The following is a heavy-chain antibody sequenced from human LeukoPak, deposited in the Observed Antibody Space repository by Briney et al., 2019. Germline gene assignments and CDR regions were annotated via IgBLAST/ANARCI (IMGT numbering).Heavy chain of an antibody. CDR1: GFTFSSYW. CDR2: INSDGSST. CDR3: AKGGSYPIDY. Sequence: GGSLRLSCAASGFTFSSYWMHWVRQAPGKGLVWFSRINSDGSSTSYADSVEGRFTISRDNAKNTLYLQMNSLRAEDTAVYYCAKGGSYPIDYWGQGALVTVSS. V-gene: IGHV3-74*01. J-gene: IGHJ4*02. D-gene: IGHD1-26*01.